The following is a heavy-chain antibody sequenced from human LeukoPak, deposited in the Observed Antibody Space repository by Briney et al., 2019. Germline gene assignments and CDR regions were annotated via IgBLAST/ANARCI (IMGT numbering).Heavy chain of an antibody. D-gene: IGHD5-12*01. CDR1: GFTFSSYA. Sequence: PGGSLRLSCAASGFTFSSYAMSWVRQAPGKGLEWVSSIRGRGNYVYYADSVKGRFTISRDNSKNTLYLQMNSLRADDTAVFYCAKGGVYSGYDLSFEYWGQGALATVSS. CDR3: AKGGVYSGYDLSFEY. J-gene: IGHJ4*02. V-gene: IGHV3-23*01. CDR2: IRGRGNYV.